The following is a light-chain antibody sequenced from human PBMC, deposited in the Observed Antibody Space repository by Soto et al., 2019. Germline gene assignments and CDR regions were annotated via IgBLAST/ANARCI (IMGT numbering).Light chain of an antibody. CDR3: QLSQQRSSWPPIA. J-gene: IGKJ5*01. Sequence: IVLRHSPATLSLSPGNRVTLSCRAHARISRSLAWYQQKPGQPPRILIYDASFRATGIPERFSGSGSGTDFTLSISSLEPEDFAVYYCQLSQQRSSWPPIAFGQGTRLEIK. CDR2: DAS. V-gene: IGKV3-11*01. CDR1: ARISRS.